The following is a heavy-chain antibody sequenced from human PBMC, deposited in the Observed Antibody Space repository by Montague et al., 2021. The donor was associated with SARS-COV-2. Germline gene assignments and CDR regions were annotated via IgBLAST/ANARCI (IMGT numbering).Heavy chain of an antibody. CDR1: GFTFSSYW. Sequence: SLRLSFSASGFTFSSYWMSWVRQAPGKGLEWVANIKQDGSEKYYVDSVKGRFTISRDNAKNSLYLQMNSLRAEDTAVYYCARDEIVGWQWLGSTYYGMDVWGQGTTVTVSS. V-gene: IGHV3-7*01. D-gene: IGHD6-19*01. J-gene: IGHJ6*02. CDR3: ARDEIVGWQWLGSTYYGMDV. CDR2: IKQDGSEK.